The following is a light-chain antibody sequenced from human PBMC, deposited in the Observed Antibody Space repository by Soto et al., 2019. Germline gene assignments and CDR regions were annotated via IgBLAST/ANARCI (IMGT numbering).Light chain of an antibody. V-gene: IGKV3-20*01. CDR1: QSVSSN. Sequence: EIVMTQSPATLSVSPGERATLSCRASQSVSSNLAWYQQQPGQAPRLLIYGASSRATGIPDRFSGSGSGTDFTLTISRVEPEDFAVYYCQQYSRPPPITFGQGTRLEIK. J-gene: IGKJ5*01. CDR2: GAS. CDR3: QQYSRPPPIT.